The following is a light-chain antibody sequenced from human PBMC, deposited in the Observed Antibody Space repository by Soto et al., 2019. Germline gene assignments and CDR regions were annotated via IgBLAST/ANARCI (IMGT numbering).Light chain of an antibody. CDR3: EAWDDSLTTVL. CDR1: GSNIGNNY. Sequence: QSVLTQPPSVSAAPGQKVTISCSGSGSNIGNNYVSWYQQVPGTAPKLLIFDNNKRPSVIPDRFSGSKSGTSATLGITGLQTGDEADYYCEAWDDSLTTVLFGGGTKVTVL. J-gene: IGLJ2*01. V-gene: IGLV1-51*01. CDR2: DNN.